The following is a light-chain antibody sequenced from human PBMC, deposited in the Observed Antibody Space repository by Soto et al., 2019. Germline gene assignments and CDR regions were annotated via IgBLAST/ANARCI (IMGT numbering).Light chain of an antibody. J-gene: IGKJ3*01. CDR2: AAS. V-gene: IGKV1-27*01. CDR1: QDIRNF. CDR3: QKYSSVPV. Sequence: DIQMTQSPTSLSASVGDRVTITCRASQDIRNFVAWYQQKPGKAPKLLIYAASTLQSGVPSRFSGSGSGTDFTLTINRQQHEDVATYSCQKYSSVPVFGPGTKVEIK.